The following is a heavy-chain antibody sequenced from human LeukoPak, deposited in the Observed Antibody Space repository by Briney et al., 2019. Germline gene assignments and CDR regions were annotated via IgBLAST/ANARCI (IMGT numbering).Heavy chain of an antibody. CDR1: GGSISSGGYY. D-gene: IGHD3-3*01. V-gene: IGHV4-31*03. CDR3: ARARYDFWSGYYYYYGMDV. J-gene: IGHJ6*02. CDR2: IYYSGST. Sequence: SETLSLTCTVSGGSISSGGYYLSWIRQPPGKGLEWIGYIYYSGSTYYNPSLKSRVTISVDTSKNQFSLKLSSVTAADTAVYYCARARYDFWSGYYYYYGMDVWGQGTTVTVSS.